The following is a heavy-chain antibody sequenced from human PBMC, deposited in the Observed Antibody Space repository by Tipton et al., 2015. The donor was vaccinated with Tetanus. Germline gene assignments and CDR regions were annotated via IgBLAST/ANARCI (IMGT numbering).Heavy chain of an antibody. CDR2: SWYDGTDQ. V-gene: IGHV3-33*01. Sequence: SLRLSCAASGFIFSSYGIHWVRQAPGKGLEWVAVSWYDGTDQYYADSVKGRFTLSRGNSKNTLYLQMDSLRAGDTALFYCAREADCSGGSCFSGDFDNWGQGTQVTVSS. D-gene: IGHD2-15*01. CDR1: GFIFSSYG. J-gene: IGHJ4*02. CDR3: AREADCSGGSCFSGDFDN.